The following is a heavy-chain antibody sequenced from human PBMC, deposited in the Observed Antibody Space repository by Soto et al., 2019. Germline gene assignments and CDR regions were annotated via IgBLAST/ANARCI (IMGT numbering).Heavy chain of an antibody. D-gene: IGHD3-10*01. CDR1: GGSISSSSYY. CDR2: INYSGST. Sequence: SETLSLTCTVSGGSISSSSYYWGWIRQPPGKGLEWIGGINYSGSTYYNPSLKSRVTISVDTSKNQFSLKLSSVTAADTAVYYCARGRRAPYGPGSYYSNWFDPWGQGTLVTVSS. CDR3: ARGRRAPYGPGSYYSNWFDP. V-gene: IGHV4-39*07. J-gene: IGHJ5*02.